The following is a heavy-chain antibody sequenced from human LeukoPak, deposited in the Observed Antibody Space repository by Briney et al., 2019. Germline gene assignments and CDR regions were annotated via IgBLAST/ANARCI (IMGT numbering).Heavy chain of an antibody. Sequence: SQTLSLTCTVSGGSISSGDYYWSWVRQPPGKGLEWVAYMYYSGSTYYNPSLKSRVTMSADTSKNQLSLKLSSVTAADTAVYYCARPYYYDSRIDPWGQGILVTVSS. J-gene: IGHJ5*02. V-gene: IGHV4-30-4*01. D-gene: IGHD3-22*01. CDR1: GGSISSGDYY. CDR2: MYYSGST. CDR3: ARPYYYDSRIDP.